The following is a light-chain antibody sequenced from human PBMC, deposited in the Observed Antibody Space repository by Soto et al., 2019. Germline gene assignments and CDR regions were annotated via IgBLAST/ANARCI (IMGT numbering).Light chain of an antibody. CDR3: QQYGGSLPYT. CDR1: QSVTSTF. Sequence: EIVLTQSPGTLSLSPGERATLSCRASQSVTSTFLAWYQQKPGQAPRLLISDASSRAAGIPDRFGGSGSGTAFTLTISRLEPEDFAVYYCQQYGGSLPYTFGQGTKLEIK. J-gene: IGKJ2*01. V-gene: IGKV3-20*01. CDR2: DAS.